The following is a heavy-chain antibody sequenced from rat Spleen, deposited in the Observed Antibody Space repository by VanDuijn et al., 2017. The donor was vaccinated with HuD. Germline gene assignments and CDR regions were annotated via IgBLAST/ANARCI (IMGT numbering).Heavy chain of an antibody. CDR3: ARWYYYDY. J-gene: IGHJ2*01. V-gene: IGHV5-62*01. CDR1: GFTFSRHG. CDR2: ISSSSGT. Sequence: VQLVESGGGLVQPGKSLKLSCSASGFTFSRHGMHWIRQTPGQGLDWVAFISSSSGTVYADAVKGRFTISRDNAKNTLYLQMSKLGSEDTAIYYCARWYYYDYWGQGVMVTVSS.